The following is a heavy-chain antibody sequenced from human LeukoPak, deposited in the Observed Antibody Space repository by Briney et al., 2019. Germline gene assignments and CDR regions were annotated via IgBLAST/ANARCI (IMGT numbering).Heavy chain of an antibody. CDR2: IYYSGST. J-gene: IGHJ4*02. D-gene: IGHD3-22*01. CDR3: ARGSVVYDSSGYYFVLDY. CDR1: GGSVSSGSYY. Sequence: SETLSLTCTVSGGSVSSGSYYWSWIRQPPGKGLEWIGYIYYSGSTNYNPSLKSRVTISVDTSKNQFSLKLSSVTAADTAVYYCARGSVVYDSSGYYFVLDYWGQGTLVTVSS. V-gene: IGHV4-61*01.